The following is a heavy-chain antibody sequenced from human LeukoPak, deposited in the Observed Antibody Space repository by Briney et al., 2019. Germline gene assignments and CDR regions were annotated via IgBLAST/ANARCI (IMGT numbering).Heavy chain of an antibody. D-gene: IGHD6-13*01. CDR2: IYYSGST. V-gene: IGHV4-39*07. CDR1: GYSISSSSYY. J-gene: IGHJ4*02. CDR3: ARDLSSSWYGPGGYFDY. Sequence: SETLSLICTVSGYSISSSSYYWGWIRQPQGKGLEWIVSIYYSGSTYYNPSLKSRVTISVDTSKNQFSLKLSSVTAADTAVYYCARDLSSSWYGPGGYFDYWGQGTLVTVSS.